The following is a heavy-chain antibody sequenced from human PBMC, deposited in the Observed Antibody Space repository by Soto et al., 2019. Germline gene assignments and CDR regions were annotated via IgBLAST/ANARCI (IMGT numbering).Heavy chain of an antibody. V-gene: IGHV4-31*03. D-gene: IGHD3-10*01. J-gene: IGHJ5*02. Sequence: NPSETLSLTCTVSGGSISSGGYYWSWIRQHPGKGLEWIGYIYYSGSTYYNPSLKSRVTISVDTSKNQFSLKLSSVTAADTAVYYCARDFPGNWFDPWGQGTLVTVSS. CDR1: GGSISSGGYY. CDR3: ARDFPGNWFDP. CDR2: IYYSGST.